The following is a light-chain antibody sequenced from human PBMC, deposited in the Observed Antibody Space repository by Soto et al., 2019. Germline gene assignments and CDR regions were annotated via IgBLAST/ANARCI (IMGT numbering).Light chain of an antibody. Sequence: DIQMTQSPSSLSASVGDRVTITCRASQSISIYLSWYQQRAGKAPKLLIYAASSLQSGVPSRFSGSRCGTNFTTTTISLQPEDVAAYYCQQNYITPPWTFGQGTKVEIK. CDR3: QQNYITPPWT. CDR1: QSISIY. V-gene: IGKV1-39*01. CDR2: AAS. J-gene: IGKJ1*01.